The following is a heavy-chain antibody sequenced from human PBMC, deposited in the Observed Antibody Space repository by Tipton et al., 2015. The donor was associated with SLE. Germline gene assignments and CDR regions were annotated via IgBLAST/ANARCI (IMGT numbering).Heavy chain of an antibody. D-gene: IGHD1-26*01. CDR3: AREPREAFQFDY. J-gene: IGHJ4*02. V-gene: IGHV1-46*01. CDR1: GYTFTDYY. Sequence: QVQLVQSGAEVKKPGASVILSCKASGYTFTDYYIHWIRQAPGEGLEWMGIMRPSNGDAAYPQKFQGRVTMTRDTSTSTVYMELRSLRSDDAAIYSCAREPREAFQFDYWGQGTLVSVSS. CDR2: MRPSNGDA.